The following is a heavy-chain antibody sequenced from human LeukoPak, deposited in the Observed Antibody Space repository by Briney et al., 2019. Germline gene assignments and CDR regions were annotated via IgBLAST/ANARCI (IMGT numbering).Heavy chain of an antibody. J-gene: IGHJ6*03. CDR1: GGSISNYY. CDR3: ARAPKLPHYYYYYMDV. Sequence: SETLSLTCTVSGGSISNYYWNWIRQPPGKGLEWIGYIYYTGSTNYNPSLKSRVTMSVDTSKNQFSLKLSSVTAADTAVYYCARAPKLPHYYYYYMDVWGKGTTVTISS. D-gene: IGHD2-15*01. V-gene: IGHV4-59*08. CDR2: IYYTGST.